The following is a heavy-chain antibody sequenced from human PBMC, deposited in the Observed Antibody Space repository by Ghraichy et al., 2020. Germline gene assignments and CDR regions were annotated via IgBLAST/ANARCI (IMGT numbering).Heavy chain of an antibody. V-gene: IGHV4-39*01. D-gene: IGHD2-21*01. CDR1: GGSISSSSYY. J-gene: IGHJ3*02. CDR2: IYYSGST. Sequence: SETLSLTCTVSGGSISSSSYYWGWIRQPPGKGLEWIGSIYYSGSTYYNPSLKSRVTISVDTSKNQFSLKLSSVTAADTAVYYCASPVIYPRRESAFDIWGQGTMVTVSS. CDR3: ASPVIYPRRESAFDI.